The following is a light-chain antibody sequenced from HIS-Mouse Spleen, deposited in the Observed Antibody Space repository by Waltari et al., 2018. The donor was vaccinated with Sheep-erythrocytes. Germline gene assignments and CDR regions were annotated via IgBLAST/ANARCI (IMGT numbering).Light chain of an antibody. J-gene: IGKJ1*01. V-gene: IGKV3-15*01. CDR3: QQYNNWPPT. CDR1: QSVSSN. CDR2: GAA. Sequence: EIVMTQSPATLSVSPGERATLSCRASQSVSSNLAWYQQKPGQAPRPLIDGAATRATGIPARFSGSVSGTQFTLTIRSLQSEDFAVYYCQQYNNWPPTFGQGTKVEIK.